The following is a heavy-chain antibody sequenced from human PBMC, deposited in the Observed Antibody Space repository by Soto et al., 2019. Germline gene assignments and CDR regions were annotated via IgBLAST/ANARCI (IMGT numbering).Heavy chain of an antibody. V-gene: IGHV4-39*01. J-gene: IGHJ6*02. CDR2: ILHSGST. CDR3: ATLPAAMYFYGSDV. Sequence: QLQLRESGPGLVKPSEPLSLTCSVSGGSVSISTYYWAWVRQTPGKGLEWLGSILHSGSTYYNPSLKSRLTLSVDTSEDQFSLHLSSVTATDTGVYFCATLPAAMYFYGSDVWGPGTTVTVSS. CDR1: GGSVSISTYY. D-gene: IGHD2-2*01.